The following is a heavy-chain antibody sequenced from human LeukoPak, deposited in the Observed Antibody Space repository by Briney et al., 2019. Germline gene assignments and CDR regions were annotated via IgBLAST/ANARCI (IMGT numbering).Heavy chain of an antibody. CDR2: LISGSTYI. V-gene: IGHV3-21*01. J-gene: IGHJ4*02. CDR1: EFPFSRYS. CDR3: ARDGYYYDSSNFDY. D-gene: IGHD3-22*01. Sequence: GGSLSLSCVSSEFPFSRYSMNWVRQAPGKGLEWVSSLISGSTYIYYADSVKGRFTISRDNAKNSLYLQMNSLRAEDTAVYYCARDGYYYDSSNFDYWGQGTLVTVSS.